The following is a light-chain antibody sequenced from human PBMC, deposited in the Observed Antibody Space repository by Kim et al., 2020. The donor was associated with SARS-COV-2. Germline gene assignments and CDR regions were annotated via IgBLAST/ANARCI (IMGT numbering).Light chain of an antibody. V-gene: IGLV2-11*01. CDR3: CSYAGSYPVV. CDR1: SSDVGGYNY. CDR2: DVS. Sequence: GQSVTISCTGTSSDVGGYNYVSWYQQHAGKAPKLMIYDVSKRPSGVPDRFSGSKSGNTASLTISGLQAEDEADYYCCSYAGSYPVVFGGGTQLTVL. J-gene: IGLJ2*01.